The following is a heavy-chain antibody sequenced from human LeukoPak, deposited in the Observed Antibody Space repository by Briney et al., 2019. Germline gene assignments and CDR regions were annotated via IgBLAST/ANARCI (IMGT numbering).Heavy chain of an antibody. J-gene: IGHJ6*03. CDR3: ARAEVPGYCSSTSCYTAPHYYYMDV. CDR1: GGTFSSYA. D-gene: IGHD2-2*02. CDR2: IIPIFGIA. Sequence: ASVKVSCKASGGTFSSYAISWVGQAPGQGLEWMGGIIPIFGIANYAQKFQGRVTITKDESTSTAYMELSSLRSEGTGVYYCARAEVPGYCSSTSCYTAPHYYYMDVWGKGTTVTVSS. V-gene: IGHV1-69*05.